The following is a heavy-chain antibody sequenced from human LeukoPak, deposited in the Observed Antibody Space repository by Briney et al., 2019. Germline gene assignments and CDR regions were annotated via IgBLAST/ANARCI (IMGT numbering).Heavy chain of an antibody. CDR1: GGSISSYY. Sequence: KPSETLSLTCTVSGGSISSYYWSWIRQPPGKGLEWIGYIYYSGSTNYNPSLKSRVTISVDTSKNQFSLKLSSVTAADTAVYYCARGEYSSSFFDAFDIWGQGTMVTVSS. CDR2: IYYSGST. J-gene: IGHJ3*02. D-gene: IGHD6-13*01. CDR3: ARGEYSSSFFDAFDI. V-gene: IGHV4-59*01.